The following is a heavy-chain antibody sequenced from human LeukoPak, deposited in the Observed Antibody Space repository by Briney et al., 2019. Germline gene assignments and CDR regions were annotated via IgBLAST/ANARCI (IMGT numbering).Heavy chain of an antibody. D-gene: IGHD3-22*01. V-gene: IGHV4-59*01. CDR2: IYYSGST. J-gene: IGHJ4*02. Sequence: GSLRLSCAASGFTFSTYNMNWVRQAPGKGLEWIGYIYYSGSTNYNPSLKSRVTISVDTSKNQFSLKLSSVTAADTAVYYCAVDSSGYYPTWGQGTLVTVSS. CDR1: GFTFSTYN. CDR3: AVDSSGYYPT.